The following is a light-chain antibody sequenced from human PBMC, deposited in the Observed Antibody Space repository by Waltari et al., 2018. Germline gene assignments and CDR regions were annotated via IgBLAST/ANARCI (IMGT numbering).Light chain of an antibody. J-gene: IGKJ2*01. CDR3: MQGTHWPPYT. CDR1: LSLVYRDGDTY. V-gene: IGKV2-30*01. CDR2: KVS. Sequence: DVVMTQSPLPLLVTPGQPSPTSCRSSLSLVYRDGDTYLNWFHQRPGQSPRRLIYKVSNRDSGVPDRFNGSGSGTDVTLKISRVEAEDVGVYYCMQGTHWPPYTFGQGTKLEIK.